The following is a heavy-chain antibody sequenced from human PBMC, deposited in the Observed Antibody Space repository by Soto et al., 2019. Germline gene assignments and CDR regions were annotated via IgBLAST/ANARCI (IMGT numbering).Heavy chain of an antibody. CDR3: ARHVMAYCGGDCYSGGYYYGMDV. CDR2: IYPGDSDT. J-gene: IGHJ6*02. CDR1: GYSFTSYW. V-gene: IGHV5-51*01. Sequence: GESLKISCKGSGYSFTSYWIGWVRQMPGKGLEWMGIIYPGDSDTRYSPSFQGQVTISADKSISTAYLQWSSLKASDTAMYYCARHVMAYCGGDCYSGGYYYGMDVWGQGTTVTVSS. D-gene: IGHD2-21*02.